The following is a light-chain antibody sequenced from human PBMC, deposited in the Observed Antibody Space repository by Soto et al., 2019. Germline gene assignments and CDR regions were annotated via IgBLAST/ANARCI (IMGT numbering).Light chain of an antibody. V-gene: IGKV1-5*03. J-gene: IGKJ1*01. CDR1: QTISSW. CDR3: QHYNSYSEA. CDR2: KAS. Sequence: DIQITQSPSTLSGSVGDRVTITCRASQTISSWLAWYSQKPGKAPKLLIYKASTLKSGVPSRFSGSGSGPEFTRTISSLQPDDFATDSCQHYNSYSEAFGQGTKVDIK.